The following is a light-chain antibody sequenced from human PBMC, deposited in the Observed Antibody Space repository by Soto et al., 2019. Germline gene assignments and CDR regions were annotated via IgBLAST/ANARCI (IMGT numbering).Light chain of an antibody. CDR3: QQSFFTPPT. CDR2: AGS. J-gene: IGKJ4*01. CDR1: QTISVY. V-gene: IGKV1-39*01. Sequence: DIQMTQSPSSLSASVGDRVTITCRASQTISVYVNWYQHKPGKAPKLLIYAGSSLQGGVPSRFSGSGSGTDFTLTISSLQPEDFATYYCQQSFFTPPTFGGGTMVEI.